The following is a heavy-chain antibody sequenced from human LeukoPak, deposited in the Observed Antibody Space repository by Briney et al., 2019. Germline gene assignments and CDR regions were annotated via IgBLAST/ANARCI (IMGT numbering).Heavy chain of an antibody. CDR2: IYDSGST. CDR3: ARDCSGGSCYGAFDI. D-gene: IGHD2-15*01. V-gene: IGHV4-34*09. Sequence: PSETLSLTCAVYGGSFSGYYWSWIRQPPGKGLEWIGYIYDSGSTYYNPSLKSRITISVDTSENRFSLKLSSVTATDTAVYYCARDCSGGSCYGAFDIWGQGTMVTVSS. CDR1: GGSFSGYY. J-gene: IGHJ3*02.